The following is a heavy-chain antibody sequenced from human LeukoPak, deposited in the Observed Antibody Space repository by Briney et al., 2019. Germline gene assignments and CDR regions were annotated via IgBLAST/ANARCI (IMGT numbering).Heavy chain of an antibody. D-gene: IGHD2-21*02. CDR2: ISPTGSYT. CDR1: GFMLDVYY. CDR3: ARKLGGAQCGGDCFFDH. J-gene: IGHJ4*02. V-gene: IGHV3-11*03. Sequence: GGSLRLSCEASGFMLDVYYMSWFRLAPGKGLEWIGYISPTGSYTTYADSVRGRFTISRDNAKNPLFLQMNDLRTEDTAVYYCARKLGGAQCGGDCFFDHWGQGTRVGVSS.